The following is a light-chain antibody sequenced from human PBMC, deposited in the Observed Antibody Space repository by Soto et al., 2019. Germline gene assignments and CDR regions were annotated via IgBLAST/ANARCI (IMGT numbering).Light chain of an antibody. J-gene: IGLJ1*01. CDR2: DVS. Sequence: QSVLTQPRSVSGSPGQSVTITCTGTSSDVGGYNFVSWYQQHPGKVPKLMIYDVSIRPSGVPDRFSGSKSGITASLTISGLQAEDEADYYCCSYVGSDTSFVFGSGTKLTVL. CDR1: SSDVGGYNF. CDR3: CSYVGSDTSFV. V-gene: IGLV2-11*01.